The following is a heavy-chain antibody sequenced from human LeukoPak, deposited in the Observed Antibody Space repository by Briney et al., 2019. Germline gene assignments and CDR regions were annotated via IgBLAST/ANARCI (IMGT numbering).Heavy chain of an antibody. Sequence: GGSLRLSCAASGFNLGNYAMSWFRPAPGKGLEWVAAISGNGFNTYYADSVKGRFTISGESSGNTLSLQMHNLRAEDTAVYYCAKGVRLWFAFYFDYWGQGTLVTVSS. D-gene: IGHD3-10*01. CDR3: AKGVRLWFAFYFDY. CDR2: ISGNGFNT. CDR1: GFNLGNYA. V-gene: IGHV3-23*01. J-gene: IGHJ4*02.